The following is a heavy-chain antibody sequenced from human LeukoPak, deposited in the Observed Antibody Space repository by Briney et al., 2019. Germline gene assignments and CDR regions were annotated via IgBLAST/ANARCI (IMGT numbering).Heavy chain of an antibody. V-gene: IGHV3-23*01. CDR2: ISGSGGIT. CDR1: GFTFRNYA. J-gene: IGHJ4*02. CDR3: ARDLRGGADY. D-gene: IGHD3-10*01. Sequence: GGSLRLSCAGSGFTFRNYAMSWVRQAPGKGLEWLSAISGSGGITYYADSVKGRFTISRDNSKNSLYLQMNSLRAEDTAVYYCARDLRGGADYWGQGTLVTVSS.